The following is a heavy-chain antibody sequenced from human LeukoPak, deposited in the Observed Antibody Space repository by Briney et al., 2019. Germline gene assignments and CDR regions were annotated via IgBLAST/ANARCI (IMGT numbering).Heavy chain of an antibody. V-gene: IGHV1-69*05. CDR2: IIPIFGTA. J-gene: IGHJ6*03. Sequence: SVHVSCQASGGTFSSYAISWVRQAPGQGLEWMGGIIPIFGTANYAQKFQGRVTITTDESTSTAYMELSSLRSEDTAVYYCARGNERDCSSTSCYGRMDYYYYMDVWGKGTTVTVSS. CDR3: ARGNERDCSSTSCYGRMDYYYYMDV. D-gene: IGHD2-2*01. CDR1: GGTFSSYA.